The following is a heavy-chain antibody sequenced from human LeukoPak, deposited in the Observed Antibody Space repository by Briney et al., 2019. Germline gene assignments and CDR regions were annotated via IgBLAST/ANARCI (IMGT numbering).Heavy chain of an antibody. Sequence: GGSLRLSCAASGFTFDDHAMHWVRQAPGKGLEWVSGISWNTVAIGYADSVKGRFTISRDNAKNSLYLQMNSLRPEDTALYYCAKAKDVGSGWYSFDYWGQGTLVTVSS. D-gene: IGHD6-19*01. V-gene: IGHV3-9*01. J-gene: IGHJ4*02. CDR2: ISWNTVAI. CDR1: GFTFDDHA. CDR3: AKAKDVGSGWYSFDY.